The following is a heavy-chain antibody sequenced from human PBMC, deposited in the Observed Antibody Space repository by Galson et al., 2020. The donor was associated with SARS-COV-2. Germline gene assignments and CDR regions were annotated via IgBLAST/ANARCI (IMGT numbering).Heavy chain of an antibody. CDR3: ARRGGSGYGSGWFYP. CDR2: IYYSGST. V-gene: IGHV4-39*01. J-gene: IGHJ5*02. D-gene: IGHD5-12*01. Sequence: SETLSLTCTVSGGYISSGSYYWDWIRQPPGKGLEWIGSIYYSGSTYYNPSLKSRVTISGDTSKNQFSLKLSSVTAADTAVYYCARRGGSGYGSGWFYPCGQGTLVTVSS. CDR1: GGYISSGSYY.